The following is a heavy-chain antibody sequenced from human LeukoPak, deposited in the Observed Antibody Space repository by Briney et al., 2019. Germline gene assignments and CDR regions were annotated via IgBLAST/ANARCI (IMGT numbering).Heavy chain of an antibody. CDR3: ARNAVPAAPFDY. J-gene: IGHJ4*02. V-gene: IGHV1-18*01. D-gene: IGHD2-2*01. CDR1: GYTFTSHD. Sequence: ASVKVSCKASGYTFTSHDVNWLRQAPGQGLEWMGWISAYNGNTNYAQKLQGRVTMTTDTSTSTAYMELRSLRSDDTAVYYCARNAVPAAPFDYWGQGTLVTVSS. CDR2: ISAYNGNT.